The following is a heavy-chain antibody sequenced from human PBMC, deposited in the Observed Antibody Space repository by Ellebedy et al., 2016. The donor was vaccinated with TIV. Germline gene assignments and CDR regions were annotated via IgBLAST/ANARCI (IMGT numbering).Heavy chain of an antibody. CDR2: ISYDGSNK. Sequence: GESLKISXAASGFTFSSYGMHWVRQAPGKGLEWVAVISYDGSNKYYADSVKGRFTISRDNSKNTLYLQMNSLRPEDTAVYYCAKANSGSYPQPFDYWGQGTLVTVSS. CDR1: GFTFSSYG. CDR3: AKANSGSYPQPFDY. J-gene: IGHJ4*02. V-gene: IGHV3-30*18. D-gene: IGHD1-26*01.